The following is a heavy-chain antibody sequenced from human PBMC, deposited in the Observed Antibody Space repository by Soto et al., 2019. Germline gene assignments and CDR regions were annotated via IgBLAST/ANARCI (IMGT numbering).Heavy chain of an antibody. CDR1: GGSIINDDVY. CDR2: VYYSGSS. D-gene: IGHD3-22*01. V-gene: IGHV4-30-4*01. J-gene: IGHJ2*01. CDR3: ARMSYYYDKWYFDL. Sequence: PSETLCLTYIVSGGSIINDDVYSSWLRHTPGKGLQWIGYVYYSGSSDCIPSLKSRLSMSIDKSKNQFTLKLSSVTAADTAIYYCARMSYYYDKWYFDLWGRGTLVTVSS.